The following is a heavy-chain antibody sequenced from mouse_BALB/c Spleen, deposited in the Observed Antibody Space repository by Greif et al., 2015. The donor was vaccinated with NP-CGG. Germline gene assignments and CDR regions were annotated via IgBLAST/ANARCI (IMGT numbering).Heavy chain of an antibody. CDR3: KRGAWFAY. J-gene: IGHJ3*01. V-gene: IGHV14-4*02. Sequence: VQLQQSGAELARSGASVKLSCTASGFNIKDYYMHWVKQRPEQGLEWIGWIDPENGDTEYAPKFQGKATMTADTSSNTAYLQLSSLTSEDTAVYYCKRGAWFAYWGQGTLVTVSA. CDR1: GFNIKDYY. CDR2: IDPENGDT.